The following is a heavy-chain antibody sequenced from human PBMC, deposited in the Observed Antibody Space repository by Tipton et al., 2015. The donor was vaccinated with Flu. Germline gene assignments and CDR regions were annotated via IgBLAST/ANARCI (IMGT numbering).Heavy chain of an antibody. CDR1: GGSISRGSYY. CDR2: IYPSGSA. D-gene: IGHD4-23*01. Sequence: TLSLTCTVSGGSISRGSYYWSWIRQPAGKGLEWIGLIYPSGSANYNPSLKSRVTISVDTSKDQFSLSLTSVTAADTAVYYCVRDRWNDFDTWGQGTRVTVSS. CDR3: VRDRWNDFDT. J-gene: IGHJ3*02. V-gene: IGHV4-61*02.